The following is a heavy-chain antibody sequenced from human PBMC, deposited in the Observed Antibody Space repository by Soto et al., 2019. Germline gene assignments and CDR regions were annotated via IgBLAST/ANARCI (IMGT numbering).Heavy chain of an antibody. Sequence: GGSLRLSCAASGFNFSPFWMHWARQTPGKGLVWVSHINSDGSTIVYADSVKGRFTISRDNAKNTLYLQMNSLRVEDTAVYFCARDRGYPDSFDIWGQGTVVTVSS. V-gene: IGHV3-74*01. D-gene: IGHD3-10*01. CDR3: ARDRGYPDSFDI. CDR2: INSDGSTI. J-gene: IGHJ3*02. CDR1: GFNFSPFW.